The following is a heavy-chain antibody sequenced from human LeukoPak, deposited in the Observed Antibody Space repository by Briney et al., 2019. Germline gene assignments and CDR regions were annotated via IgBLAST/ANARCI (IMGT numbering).Heavy chain of an antibody. CDR1: GYTFTSYY. D-gene: IGHD1-26*01. CDR3: AREWGENNWFDP. CDR2: ISAYNGNT. V-gene: IGHV1-18*04. Sequence: ASVKVSCKASGYTFTSYYMHWVRQAPGQGLEWMGWISAYNGNTNYAQKLQGRVTMTTDTSTSTAYMELRSLRSDDTAVYYCAREWGENNWFDPWGQGTLVTVSS. J-gene: IGHJ5*02.